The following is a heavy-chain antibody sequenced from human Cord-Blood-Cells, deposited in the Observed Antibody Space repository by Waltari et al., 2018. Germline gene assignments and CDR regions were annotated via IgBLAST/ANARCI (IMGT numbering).Heavy chain of an antibody. CDR3: ATMYSSSWYGGNAFDI. Sequence: QLQLQESGPGLVKPSETLSLTCTVSGGSISSSSYYWGWFREPPGTGLEWIGSIYYSGGTYYNPSLKSRVTISVDTSKNQFSLKLSSVTAADTAVYYCATMYSSSWYGGNAFDIWGQGTMVTVSS. V-gene: IGHV4-39*01. D-gene: IGHD6-13*01. CDR1: GGSISSSSYY. CDR2: IYYSGGT. J-gene: IGHJ3*02.